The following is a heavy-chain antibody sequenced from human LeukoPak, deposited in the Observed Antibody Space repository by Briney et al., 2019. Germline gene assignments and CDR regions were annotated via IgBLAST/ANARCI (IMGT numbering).Heavy chain of an antibody. J-gene: IGHJ4*02. CDR3: AKDVGSLGDY. Sequence: GGSLRLSCAASGFTFDDYSMHWVRQAPGRGLEWVSLISGDGGSTYYADSVKGRFTISRDNSKNSLYLQMNSLRTEDTALYYCAKDVGSLGDYWGQGTLVTVSS. V-gene: IGHV3-43*02. D-gene: IGHD3-16*01. CDR2: ISGDGGST. CDR1: GFTFDDYS.